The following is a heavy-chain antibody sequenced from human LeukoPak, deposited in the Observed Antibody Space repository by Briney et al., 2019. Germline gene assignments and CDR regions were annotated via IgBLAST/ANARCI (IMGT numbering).Heavy chain of an antibody. Sequence: ASVKVSCKASGYTLTSYDINWVRQATGQGLEWMGWMNPNSGNTGYAQKFQGRVTMTRNTSISTAYMELSSLRSEDTAVYYCARAQEYCGGDCYSELWGQGTLVTVSS. J-gene: IGHJ4*02. CDR1: GYTLTSYD. CDR3: ARAQEYCGGDCYSEL. V-gene: IGHV1-8*01. CDR2: MNPNSGNT. D-gene: IGHD2-21*02.